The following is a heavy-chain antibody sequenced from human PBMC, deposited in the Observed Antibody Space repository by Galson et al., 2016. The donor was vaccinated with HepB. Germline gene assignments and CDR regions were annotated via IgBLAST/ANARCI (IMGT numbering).Heavy chain of an antibody. V-gene: IGHV3-11*05. CDR2: ISISSSYT. D-gene: IGHD6-13*01. CDR3: AKDAYSRGDY. CDR1: GFTFSDYY. J-gene: IGHJ4*02. Sequence: SLRLSCAASGFTFSDYYMSWIRQAPGKGLEWVSYISISSSYTNYADSVKGRFTISRDNAKNSVYLQMNSLRAEDGAVYYCAKDAYSRGDYWGQGTLVTVSS.